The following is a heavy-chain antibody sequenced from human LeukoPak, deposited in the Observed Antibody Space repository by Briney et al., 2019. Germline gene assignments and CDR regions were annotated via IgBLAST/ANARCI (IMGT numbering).Heavy chain of an antibody. Sequence: GGSLRLSCPASGFTFSSYWMSWVRQAPGKGLEWVANIRQDGSEKYYVDSVKGRFTISRDDAKNSLYLQMNSLRGEDTAVYYCMTYGSGSYLGEYFDYWGQGTLVTVSS. V-gene: IGHV3-7*01. CDR3: MTYGSGSYLGEYFDY. J-gene: IGHJ4*02. CDR1: GFTFSSYW. CDR2: IRQDGSEK. D-gene: IGHD3-10*01.